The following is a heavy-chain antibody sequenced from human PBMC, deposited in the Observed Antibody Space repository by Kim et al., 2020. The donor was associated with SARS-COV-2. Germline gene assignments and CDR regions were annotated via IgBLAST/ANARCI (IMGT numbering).Heavy chain of an antibody. D-gene: IGHD2-2*01. J-gene: IGHJ4*02. V-gene: IGHV3-23*01. CDR1: GFTFSSYA. CDR2: ISGSGGST. CDR3: AAWWYCSSTSCPPFVDY. Sequence: GGSLRLSCAASGFTFSSYAMSWVRQAPGKGLEWVSAISGSGGSTYYADSVKGRFTISRDNSKNTLYLQMNSLRAEDTAVYYCAAWWYCSSTSCPPFVDYWGQGTLVTVSS.